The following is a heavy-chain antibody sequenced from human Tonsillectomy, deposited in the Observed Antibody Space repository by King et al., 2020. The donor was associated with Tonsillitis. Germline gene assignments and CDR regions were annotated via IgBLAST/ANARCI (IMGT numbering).Heavy chain of an antibody. CDR1: GFTVSTNY. CDR3: ARVGVGSTDDAFDI. V-gene: IGHV3-53*01. Sequence: VQLVESGGGLIQPGGSLRLSCAASGFTVSTNYMSWVRQAPGKGLEWVSVIYSDGTTYYADSVKGRFTISRDNSKNTLYLQMNSLRAEETAVYYCARVGVGSTDDAFDIWGQGTMVTVSS. J-gene: IGHJ3*02. CDR2: IYSDGTT. D-gene: IGHD1-26*01.